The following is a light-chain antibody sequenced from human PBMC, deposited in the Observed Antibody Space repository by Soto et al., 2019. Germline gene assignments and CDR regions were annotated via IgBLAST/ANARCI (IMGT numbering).Light chain of an antibody. Sequence: QSALTQPASVSGSPGQSITISCTGTSSDVGGYNYVSWYQQHPGKAPKLTIYDVSNRPSGVSNRFSGSKSGNTASLTISGLQAGDEAEYYCSSYTSSSTLVVFGGGTKLTVL. J-gene: IGLJ2*01. CDR3: SSYTSSSTLVV. CDR1: SSDVGGYNY. V-gene: IGLV2-14*03. CDR2: DVS.